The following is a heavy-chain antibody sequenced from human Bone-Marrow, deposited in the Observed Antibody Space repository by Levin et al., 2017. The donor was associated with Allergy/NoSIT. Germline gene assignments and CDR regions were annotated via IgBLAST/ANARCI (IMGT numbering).Heavy chain of an antibody. J-gene: IGHJ4*02. D-gene: IGHD4-17*01. CDR1: GGSISRAAYH. V-gene: IGHV4-31*03. CDR2: VSYRRTI. CDR3: ARQDGYCFDY. Sequence: LRLSCTVSGGSISRAAYHWTWIRQYPGKGLESIAYVSYRRTIYFNPSLKSRLAMSIDTSGTHCSLNLTSVGGADTASYCGARQDGYCFDYWGQGAQVTVSS.